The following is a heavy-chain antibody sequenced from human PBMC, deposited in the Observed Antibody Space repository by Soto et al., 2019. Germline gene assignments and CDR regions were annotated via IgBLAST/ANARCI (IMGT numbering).Heavy chain of an antibody. CDR1: GYTFTGYY. Sequence: QVQLVQSGAEVKKPGASVKVSCKASGYTFTGYYMHWVRQAPGQGLEWMGWINPNSGGTNYAQKFQGWVTMTRDTAISKANRELGRRRSDDTPVYSCARVRDMPYRPRSYGMDAWGQGTTVTVSS. CDR3: ARVRDMPYRPRSYGMDA. V-gene: IGHV1-2*04. CDR2: INPNSGGT. D-gene: IGHD2-8*01. J-gene: IGHJ6*02.